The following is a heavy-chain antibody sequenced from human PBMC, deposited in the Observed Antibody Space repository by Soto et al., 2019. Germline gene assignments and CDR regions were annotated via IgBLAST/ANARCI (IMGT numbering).Heavy chain of an antibody. J-gene: IGHJ3*02. V-gene: IGHV3-74*01. CDR3: ARDGGNYIWGSYRSSGHAFDI. D-gene: IGHD3-16*02. Sequence: PGGSLRLSCAASGFTFSSYWMHWVRQAPGKGLVWVSRINSDGSSTSYADSVKGRFTISRDNAKNTLYLQMNSLRAEDTAVYYCARDGGNYIWGSYRSSGHAFDIWGQGTMVTVSS. CDR2: INSDGSST. CDR1: GFTFSSYW.